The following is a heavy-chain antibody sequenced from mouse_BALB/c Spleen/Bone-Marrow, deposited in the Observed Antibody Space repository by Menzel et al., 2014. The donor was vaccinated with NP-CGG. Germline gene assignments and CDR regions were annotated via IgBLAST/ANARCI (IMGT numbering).Heavy chain of an antibody. V-gene: IGHV5-17*02. D-gene: IGHD2-4*01. CDR2: ISSGSSTI. J-gene: IGHJ4*01. CDR1: GFTFSSFG. CDR3: ARSPYDYAAMDY. Sequence: EVHLVESGGGLVQPGGSRRLSCAASGFTFSSFGMHWVRPAPEKGLEWVAYISSGSSTIYYADTVKGRFTISRDNPKNTLFLQMTSLRSEDTAMYYCARSPYDYAAMDYWGQGTSVTVSS.